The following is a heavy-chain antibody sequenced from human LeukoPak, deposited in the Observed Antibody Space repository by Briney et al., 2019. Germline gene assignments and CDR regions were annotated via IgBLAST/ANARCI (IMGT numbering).Heavy chain of an antibody. J-gene: IGHJ3*02. D-gene: IGHD3-16*01. CDR3: ARDGVSGFGAFDI. Sequence: GGSLRLSCAASGFTFSSYAMSWVRQAPGKGLEWVSAISGSGGSTYYADSVKGRFTISRDNAKNSLYLQMNSLRAEDTAVYYCARDGVSGFGAFDIWGQGTMVTVSS. V-gene: IGHV3-23*01. CDR2: ISGSGGST. CDR1: GFTFSSYA.